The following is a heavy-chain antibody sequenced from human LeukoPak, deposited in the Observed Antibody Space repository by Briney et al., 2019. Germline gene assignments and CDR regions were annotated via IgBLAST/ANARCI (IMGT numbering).Heavy chain of an antibody. CDR1: GYRLNNYW. V-gene: IGHV5-51*01. Sequence: EEPLKILWRGSGYRLNNYWIGWVRQKPCKGLAWMGIIYPGDSDSRYGPGYQGQVTIPGDKFIVTAYLQWSSREATDSGTYYCARRGLTPEPAGLDGLRIDFDYWGQGTVVTVSS. CDR3: ARRGLTPEPAGLDGLRIDFDY. CDR2: IYPGDSDS. D-gene: IGHD2-21*02. J-gene: IGHJ4*02.